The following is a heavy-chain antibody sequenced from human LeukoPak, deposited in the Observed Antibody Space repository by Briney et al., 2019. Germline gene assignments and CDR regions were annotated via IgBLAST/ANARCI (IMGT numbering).Heavy chain of an antibody. Sequence: ASVKVSCKASGYTFTSYAMHWVRQAPGQRLEWMGWINAGNGNTKYSQKFQGRVTITRDTSASTAYMELSSLRSEDTAVYYCARGLPTVTGTPHFDFWGQGTLVTVSS. D-gene: IGHD4-17*01. CDR2: INAGNGNT. V-gene: IGHV1-3*01. CDR3: ARGLPTVTGTPHFDF. J-gene: IGHJ4*02. CDR1: GYTFTSYA.